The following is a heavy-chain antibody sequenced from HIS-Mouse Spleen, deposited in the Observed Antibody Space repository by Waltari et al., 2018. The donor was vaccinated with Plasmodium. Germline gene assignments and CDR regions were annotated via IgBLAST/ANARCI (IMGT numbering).Heavy chain of an antibody. CDR3: ARVGDFWSGYCNDY. CDR2: IKSVGSST. J-gene: IGHJ4*02. V-gene: IGHV3-74*01. D-gene: IGHD3-3*01. CDR1: GFTFSSYW. Sequence: EVQLVESGGGLVQPGGSLRLSCAASGFTFSSYWMHWVRQAPGKGRGWVSRIKSVGSSTSYADAVKGRFTISRDNAKNTLYLQMNSLRAEDTAVYYCARVGDFWSGYCNDYWGQGTLVTVSS.